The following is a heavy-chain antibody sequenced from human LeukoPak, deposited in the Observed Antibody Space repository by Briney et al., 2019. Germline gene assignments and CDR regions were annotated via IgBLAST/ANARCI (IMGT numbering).Heavy chain of an antibody. CDR2: ISSSGSSI. V-gene: IGHV3-11*04. CDR1: GFTFSDYY. Sequence: GGSLRLSCAASGFTFSDYYMSWIRQAPGKGLEWVSYISSSGSSIFYADSVKGRLTISRDNAKNSLYLQMNSLRAEDTAVYYCARGDADYVWGSYRYAPGDYWGQGTLVTVSS. J-gene: IGHJ4*02. D-gene: IGHD3-16*02. CDR3: ARGDADYVWGSYRYAPGDY.